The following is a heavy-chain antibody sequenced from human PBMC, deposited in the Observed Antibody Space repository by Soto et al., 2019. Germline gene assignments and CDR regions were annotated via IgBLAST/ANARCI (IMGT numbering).Heavy chain of an antibody. CDR3: AKKGYYDTSGYPIRYFDY. CDR1: GFTFSDYY. Sequence: PGGSLRLSCAASGFTFSDYYIHWIRRAPGKGLEWISYISGGSRDYADSVKGRFTISRDNSKNTLYLQMNSLRAEDMAVYYCAKKGYYDTSGYPIRYFDYWGQGTLVTVSS. J-gene: IGHJ4*02. V-gene: IGHV3-23*01. D-gene: IGHD3-22*01. CDR2: ISGGSR.